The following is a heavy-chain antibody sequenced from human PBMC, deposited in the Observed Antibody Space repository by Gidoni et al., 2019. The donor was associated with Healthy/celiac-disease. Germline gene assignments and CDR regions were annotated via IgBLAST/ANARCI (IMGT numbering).Heavy chain of an antibody. Sequence: EVQLVESGGGLVQPGGSLRLSCAASGFTVSSNYMSWVRQAPGKGLEWVSVIYSGGSTYYADSVKGRFTISRDNSKNTLYLQMNSLRAEDTAVYYCAREGIAAAEYYFDYWGQGTLVTVSS. J-gene: IGHJ4*02. V-gene: IGHV3-66*01. D-gene: IGHD6-13*01. CDR3: AREGIAAAEYYFDY. CDR1: GFTVSSNY. CDR2: IYSGGST.